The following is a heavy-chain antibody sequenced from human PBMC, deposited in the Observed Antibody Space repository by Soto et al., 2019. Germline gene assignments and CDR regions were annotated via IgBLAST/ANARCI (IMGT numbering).Heavy chain of an antibody. D-gene: IGHD1-26*01. CDR3: ARGEVGATFLWAS. J-gene: IGHJ5*02. V-gene: IGHV1-3*01. CDR2: INAGNGNT. Sequence: QVQLVQSGAEVKKPGASVKVSCKASGYTFTSYAMHWVRQAPGQRLEWMGWINAGNGNTKYSQKFQGRVTITRDTSASTAYMELSSLRSEDTAVYYCARGEVGATFLWASWGQGTLVTVSS. CDR1: GYTFTSYA.